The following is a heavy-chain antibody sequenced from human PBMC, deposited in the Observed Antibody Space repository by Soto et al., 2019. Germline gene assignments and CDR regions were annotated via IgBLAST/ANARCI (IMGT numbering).Heavy chain of an antibody. V-gene: IGHV1-46*01. CDR1: GYTFTSYY. CDR2: INPSGGST. J-gene: IGHJ4*02. CDR3: ATTMLRTRGDNY. D-gene: IGHD3-10*02. Sequence: ASVKVSCKASGYTFTSYYMHWVRQVPGQGLEWMGIINPSGGSTSYAQKFQGRVTMTRDTSTSTVYMELSSLRSEDTAVYYCATTMLRTRGDNYWGQGTLVTVSS.